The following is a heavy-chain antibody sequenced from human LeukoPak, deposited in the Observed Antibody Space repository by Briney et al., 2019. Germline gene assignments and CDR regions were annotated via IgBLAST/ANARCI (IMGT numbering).Heavy chain of an antibody. CDR1: GFTFSSYA. V-gene: IGHV3-23*01. CDR3: AKQGIGAAGTRYFQH. D-gene: IGHD6-13*01. CDR2: ISGSGGST. Sequence: GGSLRLSCAASGFTFSSYAMSWVRQAPEKGLEWVSVISGSGGSTYYADSVKGRFTISRDNSKNTLYLQMNSLRAEDTAVYYCAKQGIGAAGTRYFQHWGQGTLVTVSS. J-gene: IGHJ1*01.